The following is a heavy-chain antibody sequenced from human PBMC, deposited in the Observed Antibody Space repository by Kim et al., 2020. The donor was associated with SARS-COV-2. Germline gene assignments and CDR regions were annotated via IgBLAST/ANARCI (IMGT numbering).Heavy chain of an antibody. CDR3: ARDSVYGVRVDP. V-gene: IGHV4-30-4*01. CDR2: VYYSGST. D-gene: IGHD4-17*01. J-gene: IGHJ5*02. Sequence: SETLSLTCTVSGGSISSGDYYWSWIRQPPGKGLEWIGYVYYSGSTYYNQSLKSRVTISVDTSKNQFSMKLSSVTAADTAVYYCARDSVYGVRVDPWGQGTLVTVSS. CDR1: GGSISSGDYY.